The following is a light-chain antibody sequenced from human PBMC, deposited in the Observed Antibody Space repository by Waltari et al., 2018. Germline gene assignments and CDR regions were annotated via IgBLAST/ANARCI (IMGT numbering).Light chain of an antibody. J-gene: IGLJ1*01. CDR3: SSYAASNNFV. CDR2: EVS. Sequence: QSALTQPPSASGSPGQSVTISCTGTSSDVGRYNCVSWFQQHPGKAPKLMIYEVSKRPSGVPDRFPGSKPGNTASLTVSGLQAEDEADYYCSSYAASNNFVFGTGTKVTVL. V-gene: IGLV2-8*01. CDR1: SSDVGRYNC.